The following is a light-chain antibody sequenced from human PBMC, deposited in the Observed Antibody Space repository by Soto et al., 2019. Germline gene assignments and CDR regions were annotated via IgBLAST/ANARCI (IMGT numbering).Light chain of an antibody. CDR1: SSDVGGYNY. J-gene: IGLJ1*01. CDR3: SSYTSSSPLYV. Sequence: AVTQPPSVFGSPRQSITISCTGTSSDVGGYNYVSWYQQHPGKAPKLMIYEVSNRPSGVSNRFSGSKYGNTASLTISGLQAEDEADYYCSSYTSSSPLYVFGTGTKVTVL. V-gene: IGLV2-14*01. CDR2: EVS.